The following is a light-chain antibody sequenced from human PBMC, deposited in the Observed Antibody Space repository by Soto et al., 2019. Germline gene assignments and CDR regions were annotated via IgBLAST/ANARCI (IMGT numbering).Light chain of an antibody. V-gene: IGKV3-20*01. CDR3: QQYGSSPLT. CDR2: GAS. Sequence: EIVWAQSPGTLSLSPGERATLSCRASQSVSSNYLAWYQQKPGQAPRLLIYGASSRATGIPDRFSGSGSGTVFTLTISRLEPEDFAVYYCQQYGSSPLTFGGGTKVEIK. CDR1: QSVSSNY. J-gene: IGKJ4*01.